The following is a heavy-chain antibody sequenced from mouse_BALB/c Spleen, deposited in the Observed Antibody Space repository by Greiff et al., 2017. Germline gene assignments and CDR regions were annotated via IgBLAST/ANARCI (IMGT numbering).Heavy chain of an antibody. CDR1: GFTFSSFG. CDR2: ISSGSSTI. CDR3: AREPYGNNWYVDV. J-gene: IGHJ1*01. D-gene: IGHD2-1*01. Sequence: EVKLVESGGGLVQPGGSRKLSCAASGFTFSSFGMHWVRQAPEKGLEWVAYISSGSSTIYYADTVKGRFTISRDNPKNTLFLQMTSLRSEDTAMYYCAREPYGNNWYVDVWGAGTTVTVSS. V-gene: IGHV5-17*02.